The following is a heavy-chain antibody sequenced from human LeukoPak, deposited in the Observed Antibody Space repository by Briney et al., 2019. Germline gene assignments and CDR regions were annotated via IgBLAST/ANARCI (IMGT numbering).Heavy chain of an antibody. CDR3: AKDLKAVAGTDYFDY. V-gene: IGHV3-23*01. CDR2: ISGSGGST. J-gene: IGHJ4*02. D-gene: IGHD6-19*01. CDR1: GFTFSSYA. Sequence: AGGSLRLSCAASGFTFSSYAMSWVRQAPGKGLEWVSAISGSGGSTYYADSVKGRFTISRDNSKNTVYLQMNSLRAEDTAVYYCAKDLKAVAGTDYFDYWGQGTLVTVSS.